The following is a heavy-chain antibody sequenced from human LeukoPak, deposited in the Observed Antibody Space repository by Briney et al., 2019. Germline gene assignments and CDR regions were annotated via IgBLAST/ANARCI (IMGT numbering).Heavy chain of an antibody. J-gene: IGHJ6*03. CDR1: GYTFTSYG. CDR2: ISAYNGNT. Sequence: ASVKVSCKASGYTFTSYGISWVRQAPGQGLEWMGWISAYNGNTNYAQKLQGRVTMTTDTSTSTAYMELRSLRSDDTAVYYCAGSRGDFWSGYYQLRNYYTDVWGKGTTVTVSS. V-gene: IGHV1-18*01. D-gene: IGHD3-3*01. CDR3: AGSRGDFWSGYYQLRNYYTDV.